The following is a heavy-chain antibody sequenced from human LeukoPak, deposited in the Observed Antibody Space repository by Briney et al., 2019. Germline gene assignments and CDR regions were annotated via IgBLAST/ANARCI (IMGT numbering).Heavy chain of an antibody. CDR2: INHSGST. CDR3: ATSGWYLLPGVY. CDR1: GGSFSGYY. J-gene: IGHJ4*02. V-gene: IGHV4-34*01. Sequence: SETLSLTCAVYGGSFSGYYWSWIRQPPGKGLEWIGEINHSGSTYYNPSLESRVTISVDTSKNQFSLKLSSVTAADTAVYYCATSGWYLLPGVYWGQGTLVTVSS. D-gene: IGHD6-19*01.